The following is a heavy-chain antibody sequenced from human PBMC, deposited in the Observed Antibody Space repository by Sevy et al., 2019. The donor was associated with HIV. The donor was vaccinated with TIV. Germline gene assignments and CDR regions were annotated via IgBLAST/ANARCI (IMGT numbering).Heavy chain of an antibody. CDR1: GFSVSSNY. V-gene: IGHV3-53*01. Sequence: GGSLRLSCVVSGFSVSSNYMSWVRQAPGKGLEWVSNIYSDGRTYYADSVRGRFTISRDTSKNTVYLEMKSRRAGDTAVYYCTREDIVLGEDNYYGMDVWGHGTTVTVSS. CDR2: IYSDGRT. D-gene: IGHD2-15*01. CDR3: TREDIVLGEDNYYGMDV. J-gene: IGHJ6*02.